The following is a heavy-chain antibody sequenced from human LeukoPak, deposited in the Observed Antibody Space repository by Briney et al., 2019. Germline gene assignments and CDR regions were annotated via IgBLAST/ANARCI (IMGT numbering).Heavy chain of an antibody. CDR2: ISSSSSYT. V-gene: IGHV3-11*05. D-gene: IGHD3-9*01. Sequence: GGSLRLSCAASGFTFSDYYMSWIRQAPGKGLEWVSYISSSSSYTNYADFVKGRFTISRDNAKNSLYLQMNSLRAEDTAVYYCARVIGGIRYFDWYNWFDPWGQGTLVTVSS. J-gene: IGHJ5*02. CDR1: GFTFSDYY. CDR3: ARVIGGIRYFDWYNWFDP.